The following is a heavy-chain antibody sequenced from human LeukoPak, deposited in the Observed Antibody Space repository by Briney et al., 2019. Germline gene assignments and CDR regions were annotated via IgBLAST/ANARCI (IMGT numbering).Heavy chain of an antibody. CDR1: GFTFSSYS. J-gene: IGHJ6*02. V-gene: IGHV3-21*01. CDR2: ISGSSSYI. Sequence: GGSLRLSCAASGFTFSSYSMNWVRQAPGKGLEWVSSISGSSSYIYYVDSVKGRFTISRDNAKNSLYLQMNSLRAEDTAVYYCARDHSSSGMDVWGQGTTVTVSS. CDR3: ARDHSSSGMDV.